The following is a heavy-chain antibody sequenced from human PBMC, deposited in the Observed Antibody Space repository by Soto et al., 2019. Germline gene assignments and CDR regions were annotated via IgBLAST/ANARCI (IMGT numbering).Heavy chain of an antibody. J-gene: IGHJ4*02. D-gene: IGHD6-19*01. CDR1: VGSISSGGYY. CDR2: IYYSGST. CDR3: ARGASSGWNAGL. V-gene: IGHV4-31*03. Sequence: QVQLQESGPGLVKPPQTLSLTCTFSVGSISSGGYYWSWIRQHPGKGLEWIGYIYYSGSTYYNPSLKSRVTISVDTSKNQFSLKLSSVTAADTAVYYCARGASSGWNAGLWGQGTLVTVSS.